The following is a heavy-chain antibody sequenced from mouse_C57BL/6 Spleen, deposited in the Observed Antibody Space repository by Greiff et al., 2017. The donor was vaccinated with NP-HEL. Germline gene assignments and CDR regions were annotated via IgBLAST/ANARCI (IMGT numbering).Heavy chain of an antibody. Sequence: QVQLKESGPELVKPGASVKISCKASGYAFSSYWMNWVKQRPGKGLEWIGRIYPGDGATNYNGKFKGKATLTADNSSSTAYMQLRSLTAEDSAVYFCARRGPAGYFDVWGTGTTVTGSS. CDR1: GYAFSSYW. J-gene: IGHJ1*03. CDR2: IYPGDGAT. CDR3: ARRGPAGYFDV. V-gene: IGHV1-82*01.